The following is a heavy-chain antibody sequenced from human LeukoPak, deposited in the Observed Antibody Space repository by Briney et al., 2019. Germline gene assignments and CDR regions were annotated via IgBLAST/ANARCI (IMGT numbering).Heavy chain of an antibody. J-gene: IGHJ4*02. D-gene: IGHD6-19*01. Sequence: GGSLRLSCAASGFTFRSFAMHWVRQTPGKGLEYVSALRSDGATTYYADSVKGRFIISRDNSKNTVYLQMGSLRSEDTGVYYCAGARRSGQQSYYFDYWGQGTPVIVSS. V-gene: IGHV3-64*02. CDR1: GFTFRSFA. CDR2: LRSDGATT. CDR3: AGARRSGQQSYYFDY.